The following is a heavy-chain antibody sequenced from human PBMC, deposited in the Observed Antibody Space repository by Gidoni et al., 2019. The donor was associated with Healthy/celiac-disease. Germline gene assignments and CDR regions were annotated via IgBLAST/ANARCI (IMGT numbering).Heavy chain of an antibody. V-gene: IGHV3-9*01. Sequence: EVQLVESGGGLVQPGRSLRLSCAASGFAFDDYAMHWVRQAPGKGLEWVSGISWNSGSIGYADSVKGRFTISRDNAKNSLYLQMNSLRAEDTALYYCAKSGLNWNYEGYNWFDPWGQGTLVTVSS. CDR1: GFAFDDYA. CDR2: ISWNSGSI. CDR3: AKSGLNWNYEGYNWFDP. J-gene: IGHJ5*02. D-gene: IGHD1-7*01.